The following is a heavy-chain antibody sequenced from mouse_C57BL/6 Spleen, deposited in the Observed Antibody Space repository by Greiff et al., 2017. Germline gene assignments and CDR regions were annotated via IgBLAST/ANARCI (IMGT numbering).Heavy chain of an antibody. CDR1: GYTFTSYW. CDR2: IDPSDSYT. J-gene: IGHJ1*03. D-gene: IGHD1-1*01. CDR3: ARNLYYGSSYGWYFDV. Sequence: QVQLQQPGAELVMPGASVKLSCKASGYTFTSYWMHWVKQRPGQGLEWIGEIDPSDSYTNYNQKFKGKSTLTVDKSSSTAYMKLSSLTSEDSAVYYCARNLYYGSSYGWYFDVWGTGTTVTVSS. V-gene: IGHV1-69*01.